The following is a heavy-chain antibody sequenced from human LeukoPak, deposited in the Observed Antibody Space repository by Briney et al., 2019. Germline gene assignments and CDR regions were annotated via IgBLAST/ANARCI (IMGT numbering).Heavy chain of an antibody. D-gene: IGHD4-17*01. Sequence: ASVKVSCKASDYTFTKYGITWVRQAPGQGLEWMGWISTYNGNTNYAQKLQGRVTMTTDTSTSTAYMELRSLISDDAAVYYCARGDDYGDYWALYWGQGTLVTVSS. CDR3: ARGDDYGDYWALY. J-gene: IGHJ4*02. V-gene: IGHV1-18*01. CDR2: ISTYNGNT. CDR1: DYTFTKYG.